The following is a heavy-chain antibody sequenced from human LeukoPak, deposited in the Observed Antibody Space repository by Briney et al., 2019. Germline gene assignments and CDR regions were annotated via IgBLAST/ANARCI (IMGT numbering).Heavy chain of an antibody. CDR1: GGSISSSSYY. D-gene: IGHD3-10*01. CDR2: IYYSGST. V-gene: IGHV4-39*07. Sequence: SETLSLTCTVSGGSISSSSYYWGWIRQPPGKGLEWIGSIYYSGSTYYNPSLKSRVTISVDTSKNQFSLKLSSVTAADTAVYYCARRVVRGPFDYWGQGTLVTVSS. J-gene: IGHJ4*02. CDR3: ARRVVRGPFDY.